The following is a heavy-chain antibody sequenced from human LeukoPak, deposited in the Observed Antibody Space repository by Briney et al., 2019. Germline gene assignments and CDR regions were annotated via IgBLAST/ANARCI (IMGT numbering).Heavy chain of an antibody. V-gene: IGHV3-74*01. CDR2: INPDGTST. J-gene: IGHJ3*02. Sequence: GGSLRLSCAASGFTFSSYWVHWVRQAPGKGLVWVSRINPDGTSTSHADSVKGRLTIARDNAENTVSLHMNSLRAEDTAVYYCVTLTADVDQHAFDMWGQGTMVTVSS. CDR3: VTLTADVDQHAFDM. CDR1: GFTFSSYW. D-gene: IGHD2-21*02.